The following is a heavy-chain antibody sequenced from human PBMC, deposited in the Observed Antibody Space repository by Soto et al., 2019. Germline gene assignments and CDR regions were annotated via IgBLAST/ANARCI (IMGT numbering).Heavy chain of an antibody. D-gene: IGHD6-13*01. CDR2: ISYDGSNK. CDR1: GFTFSSYG. J-gene: IGHJ5*02. Sequence: GGSLRLSCAASGFTFSSYGMHWVRQPPGKGLEWVAVISYDGSNKYYADSVKGRFTISRDNSKNTLYLQMNSLRAEDTAVYYCAKGGSSSWYVCWFDPWGQGT. CDR3: AKGGSSSWYVCWFDP. V-gene: IGHV3-30*18.